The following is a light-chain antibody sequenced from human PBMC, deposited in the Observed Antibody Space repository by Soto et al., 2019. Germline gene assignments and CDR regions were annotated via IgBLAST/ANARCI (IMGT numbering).Light chain of an antibody. CDR1: QSVTSD. J-gene: IGKJ2*01. Sequence: EMVLTQSPATLSVSPGERVTLSCRATQSVTSDLAWYQQKPGQPTMLLIYDESTRATGITARFSGSGSGTEFKLTISSLQSEDFAVYFCHQSNTWPPTFGQGTNLEIK. CDR3: HQSNTWPPT. V-gene: IGKV3-15*01. CDR2: DES.